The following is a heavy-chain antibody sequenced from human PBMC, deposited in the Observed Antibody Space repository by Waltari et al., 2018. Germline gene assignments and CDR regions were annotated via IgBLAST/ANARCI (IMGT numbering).Heavy chain of an antibody. CDR3: ARWDSPGRYFGD. CDR2: IRHTGIT. V-gene: IGHV4-59*08. J-gene: IGHJ4*02. CDR1: GGATYNSC. Sequence: VQLQESGSGPVKPPVTLSRTSSVHGGATYNSCWNWIRQPPGKGLQWLGYIRHTGITKSNPSLNSRVTMAVDTSKSQISLRLTSVSATDTAVYFCARWDSPGRYFGDWGQGTPVTVSS. D-gene: IGHD1-20*01.